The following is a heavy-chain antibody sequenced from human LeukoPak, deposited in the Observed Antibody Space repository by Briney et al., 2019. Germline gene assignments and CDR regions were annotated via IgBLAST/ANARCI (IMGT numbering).Heavy chain of an antibody. CDR2: LSYTGKT. J-gene: IGHJ4*02. CDR1: GSSVSSSH. V-gene: IGHV4-59*02. CDR3: SEGYFEPFAH. D-gene: IGHD2/OR15-2a*01. Sequence: PSETLSFTCVVSGSSVSSSHWNWIRQLPGKRLEWIDCLSYTGKTDYNPSLTSRVAISLGTSKNQVSLKLRSVTAADTAVYYCSEGYFEPFAHWGQGILVTVSS.